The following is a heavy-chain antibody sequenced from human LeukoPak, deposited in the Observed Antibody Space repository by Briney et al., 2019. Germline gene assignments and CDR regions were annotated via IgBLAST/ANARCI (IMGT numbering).Heavy chain of an antibody. CDR3: XXHEWGITNAFDI. J-gene: IGHJ3*02. Sequence: SETLSLTCTVSGGSFSSSDYYWGWIRQPPGTGLEWIGSIYYSGTTYYNPSLKSRVTISVDTSKKQFSLKLRPVTAADTAVYXXXXHEWGITNAFDIWGQGTMVTVSS. CDR1: GGSFSSSDYY. V-gene: IGHV4-39*01. D-gene: IGHD1-14*01. CDR2: IYYSGTT.